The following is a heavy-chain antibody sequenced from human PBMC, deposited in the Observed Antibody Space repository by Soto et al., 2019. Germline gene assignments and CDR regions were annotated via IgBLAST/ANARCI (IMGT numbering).Heavy chain of an antibody. D-gene: IGHD2-2*01. J-gene: IGHJ6*02. CDR2: IIPIFGTA. CDR1: GGTFSSYA. CDR3: ASPQGVVVPAANYYYYGMDV. V-gene: IGHV1-69*13. Sequence: ASVKVSCKASGGTFSSYAISWVRQAPGQGLEWMGGIIPIFGTANYAQKFQGRVTITADESTSTAYMELSSLRSEDTAVYYCASPQGVVVPAANYYYYGMDVWGQGTTVTVSS.